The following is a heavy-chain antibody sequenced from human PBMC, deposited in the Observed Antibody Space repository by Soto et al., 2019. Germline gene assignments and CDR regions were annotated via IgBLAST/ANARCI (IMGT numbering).Heavy chain of an antibody. Sequence: QITLKESGPTLVKPTQTLTLTCTFSGFSFTSSGMGVGWIRQPPGQALEWLALIYWDDDKRYSPSLKSRLTVTQDTSKNQVVLTMTNMDPVDTATYYCAHTPPPTVTTSAEYFRHWGQGTLVTVSS. V-gene: IGHV2-5*02. J-gene: IGHJ1*01. CDR1: GFSFTSSGMG. CDR2: IYWDDDK. D-gene: IGHD4-17*01. CDR3: AHTPPPTVTTSAEYFRH.